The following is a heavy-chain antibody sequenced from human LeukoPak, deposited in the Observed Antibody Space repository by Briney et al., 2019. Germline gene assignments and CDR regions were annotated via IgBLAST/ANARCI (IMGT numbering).Heavy chain of an antibody. CDR2: ISYDGSNK. Sequence: GSLRLSCAASGFTFSSYGMHWVRQAPGKGLEWVAVISYDGSNKYYADSVKGRFTISRDNSKNTLYLQMNSLRTDDTAVYYCARGLYYYDSSGYPDWGQGTLVTVSS. D-gene: IGHD3-22*01. CDR1: GFTFSSYG. CDR3: ARGLYYYDSSGYPD. J-gene: IGHJ4*02. V-gene: IGHV3-30*03.